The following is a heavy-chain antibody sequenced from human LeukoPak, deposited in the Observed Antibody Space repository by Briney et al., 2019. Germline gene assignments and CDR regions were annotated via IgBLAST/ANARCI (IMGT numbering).Heavy chain of an antibody. J-gene: IGHJ6*02. D-gene: IGHD4-17*01. V-gene: IGHV3-23*01. CDR1: GFTFSSYA. Sequence: PGGSLRLSCAASGFTFSSYAMSWVRQAPGKGLEWVSSISGSGGSTYYADSVKGRFTISRDNSKNTLYLQMNSLRAEDTAVYYCARGYGRYYYYGMDVWGQGTTVTVS. CDR3: ARGYGRYYYYGMDV. CDR2: ISGSGGST.